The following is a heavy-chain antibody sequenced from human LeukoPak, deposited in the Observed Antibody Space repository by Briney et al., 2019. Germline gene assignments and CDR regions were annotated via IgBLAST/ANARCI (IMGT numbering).Heavy chain of an antibody. CDR2: ISGSGSTT. Sequence: GGSLRLSCSASGFIFSTYGMGWVRQAPGKGLEWVMSISGSGSTTFYADSVKGRFTISRDNSKNMLYLQMTSLRAEDTAVYYCAKGTSTYSSGSFDYWGRGTLVTVSS. D-gene: IGHD6-19*01. CDR1: GFIFSTYG. V-gene: IGHV3-23*01. CDR3: AKGTSTYSSGSFDY. J-gene: IGHJ4*02.